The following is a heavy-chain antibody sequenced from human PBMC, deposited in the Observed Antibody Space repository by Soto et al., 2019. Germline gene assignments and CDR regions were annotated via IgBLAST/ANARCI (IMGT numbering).Heavy chain of an antibody. V-gene: IGHV4-4*02. CDR3: ARSAGWYAVHS. CDR1: GDSVSSPYY. CDR2: VFHTGTT. J-gene: IGHJ4*02. D-gene: IGHD6-19*01. Sequence: QVQLQESGPGLVKPSGTLSLTCAVSGDSVSSPYYWCWVRQPPGKGLEWIGEVFHTGTTIYNPSLRSRVTISMDKSINQFSLDLSSVTAADTAVYYCARSAGWYAVHSWGPGTLVLVSS.